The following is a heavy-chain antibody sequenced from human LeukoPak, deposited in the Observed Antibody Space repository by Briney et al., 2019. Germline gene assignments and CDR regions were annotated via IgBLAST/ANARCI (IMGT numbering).Heavy chain of an antibody. V-gene: IGHV3-74*01. Sequence: GSLRLSCAASGFTFSSYWMHWVRQAPGKGLVWVSRINSDGSTTAYADSVKGRFSISRDNAKNTLYLQMNSLRAEDTAVYHCARGYGDWFDPWGQGTLVTVSS. J-gene: IGHJ5*02. CDR2: INSDGSTT. CDR1: GFTFSSYW. CDR3: ARGYGDWFDP. D-gene: IGHD3-10*01.